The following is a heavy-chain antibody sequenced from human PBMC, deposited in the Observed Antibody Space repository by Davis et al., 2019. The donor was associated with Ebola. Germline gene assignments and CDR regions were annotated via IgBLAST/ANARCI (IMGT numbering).Heavy chain of an antibody. J-gene: IGHJ4*02. V-gene: IGHV4-59*01. CDR2: IYYSGST. CDR3: AGHYYDSSGYYSAPRY. Sequence: SETLSLTCTVSGGSISSYYWSWIRQPPGKGLEWLGYIYYSGSTNYNPSLKSRVTISVDTSKNQFSLKLSSVTAADTAVYYCAGHYYDSSGYYSAPRYWGQGTLVTVSS. CDR1: GGSISSYY. D-gene: IGHD3-22*01.